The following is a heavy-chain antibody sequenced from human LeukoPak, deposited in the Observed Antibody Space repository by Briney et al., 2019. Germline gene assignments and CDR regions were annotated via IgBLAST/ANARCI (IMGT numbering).Heavy chain of an antibody. V-gene: IGHV3-30*04. J-gene: IGHJ4*02. Sequence: GGSLRLSCAASGFTFSSYAMHWVRQAPGKGLEWVAFISYDGSTKTYADSVKGRFTTSRDISLHLQMNSLRAEDTAVYYCAKDLRYSSGWYEDYWGQGTLVTVSS. CDR1: GFTFSSYA. CDR2: ISYDGSTK. D-gene: IGHD6-19*01. CDR3: AKDLRYSSGWYEDY.